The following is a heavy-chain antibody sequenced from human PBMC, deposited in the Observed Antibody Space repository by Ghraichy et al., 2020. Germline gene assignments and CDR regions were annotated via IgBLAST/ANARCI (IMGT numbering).Heavy chain of an antibody. V-gene: IGHV1-2*06. CDR3: ARGPGVVDRDY. D-gene: IGHD3-3*01. CDR2: INPNSGGT. J-gene: IGHJ4*02. CDR1: GYTFTGYY. Sequence: ASVKASCKASGYTFTGYYMHWVRQAPGQGFEWMGRINPNSGGTNYAQKFQGRVTMTRDTSISTAYMELSRLRSDDTAVYYCARGPGVVDRDYWGQGTLVTVSS.